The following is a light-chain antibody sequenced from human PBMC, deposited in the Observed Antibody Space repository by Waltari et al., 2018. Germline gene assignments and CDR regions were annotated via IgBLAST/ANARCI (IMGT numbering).Light chain of an antibody. V-gene: IGKV3-20*01. CDR3: QKYDFLPAT. Sequence: EIALTQSPGTLSLSPGDRATLSCRASQGIGKYLACYQQRPGQAPRLILYHASIRATGIPDRFSGSGYGTDFSLTISRLEPEDFAVYYCQKYDFLPATFGQGTTVEIK. J-gene: IGKJ1*01. CDR1: QGIGKY. CDR2: HAS.